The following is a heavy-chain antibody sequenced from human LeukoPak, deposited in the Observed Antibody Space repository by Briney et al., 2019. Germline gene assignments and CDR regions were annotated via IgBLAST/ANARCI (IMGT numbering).Heavy chain of an antibody. J-gene: IGHJ4*02. D-gene: IGHD3-22*01. V-gene: IGHV1-69*04. CDR3: GGTYYYDSSGYSFDY. Sequence: SVKVSCKASGYTFTSYGISWVRQAPGQGLEWMGRIIPILGIANYAQKFQGRVTITADKSTSTAYMELSSLRSEDTAVYYCGGTYYYDSSGYSFDYWGQGTLVTVPS. CDR1: GYTFTSYG. CDR2: IIPILGIA.